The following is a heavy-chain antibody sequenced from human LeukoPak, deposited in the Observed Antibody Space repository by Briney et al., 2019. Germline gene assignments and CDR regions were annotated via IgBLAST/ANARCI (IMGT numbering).Heavy chain of an antibody. CDR1: GYTFTSYY. Sequence: ASVEVSCKASGYTFTSYYMHWVRQAPGQGLEWMGIINPSGYSTNYAKKFQGRVTMTRDTSTSPVYMELSNLRSEDTAVYYCARVRRHIVAMTTKGHFDYWGQGTLVTVSS. D-gene: IGHD5-12*01. V-gene: IGHV1-46*01. CDR3: ARVRRHIVAMTTKGHFDY. CDR2: INPSGYST. J-gene: IGHJ4*02.